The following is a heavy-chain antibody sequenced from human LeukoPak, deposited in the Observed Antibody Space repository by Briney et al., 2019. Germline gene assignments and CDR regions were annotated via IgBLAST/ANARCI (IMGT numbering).Heavy chain of an antibody. J-gene: IGHJ4*02. CDR3: AKDLSYYGSGSGEFDY. Sequence: GGSLRLSCAASGFTFSSYSMNWVRQAPGKGLEWVSSISSSSSSYIYYADSVKGRFTISRDNSKNTLYLQMNSLRAEDTAVYYCAKDLSYYGSGSGEFDYWGQGTLVTVSS. CDR1: GFTFSSYS. CDR2: ISSSSSSYI. D-gene: IGHD3-10*01. V-gene: IGHV3-21*04.